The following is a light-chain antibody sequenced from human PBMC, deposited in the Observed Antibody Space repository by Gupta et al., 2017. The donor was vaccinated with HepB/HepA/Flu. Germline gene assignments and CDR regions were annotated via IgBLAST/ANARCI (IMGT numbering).Light chain of an antibody. Sequence: QSALTQPASVSGSPGQSITISCTGTSSDVGSYNIVSWYQQHPGKAPKLMIYEVSKRPSGVSNRFSGSKSGNTASLTISGLQAEDEADYYCCSYADNRIQVLFGGGTKLTVL. CDR3: CSYADNRIQVL. CDR2: EVS. V-gene: IGLV2-23*02. CDR1: SSDVGSYNI. J-gene: IGLJ2*01.